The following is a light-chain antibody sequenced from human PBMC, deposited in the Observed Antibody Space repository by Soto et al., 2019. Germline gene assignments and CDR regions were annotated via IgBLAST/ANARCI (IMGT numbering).Light chain of an antibody. J-gene: IGLJ3*02. CDR2: DVS. CDR3: CSYAGSYTNWV. Sequence: QSVLTQPRSVSGSPGQSVTISCTGTSSDVGGYNYVSWYQQHPGKAPKLMIYDVSKRPSGVPDRFSGSKSGNTAFLTISGLQAEDEADYYCCSYAGSYTNWVFGGGTKLTVL. CDR1: SSDVGGYNY. V-gene: IGLV2-11*01.